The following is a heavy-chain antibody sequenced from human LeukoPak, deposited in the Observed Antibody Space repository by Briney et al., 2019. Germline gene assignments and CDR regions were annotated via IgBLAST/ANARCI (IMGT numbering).Heavy chain of an antibody. D-gene: IGHD2-2*01. CDR1: GGSISSSNW. V-gene: IGHV4-4*02. J-gene: IGHJ4*02. Sequence: PSGTLSLTCAVSGGSISSSNWWSWVRQPPGKGLEWIGEIYHSGSTNYNPSLKSRVTISVDKSKNQFSLKLSSVTAADTAVYYCARGYCSSTSCSQFDYWGQGTLVTVSS. CDR2: IYHSGST. CDR3: ARGYCSSTSCSQFDY.